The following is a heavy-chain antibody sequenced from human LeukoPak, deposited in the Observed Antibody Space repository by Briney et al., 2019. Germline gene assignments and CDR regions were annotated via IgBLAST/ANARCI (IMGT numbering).Heavy chain of an antibody. CDR2: LNWNGGGT. V-gene: IGHV3-20*04. Sequence: RPGGSLRLSCAASGFTFGDHGMSWVRQAPGKGLEWVSGLNWNGGGTTYADSAEGRFTISRDNAKNSLFLQMNSLRAEDTALYYCARDLGSPGTNIDYWGQGTLVTVSS. D-gene: IGHD4-17*01. CDR3: ARDLGSPGTNIDY. CDR1: GFTFGDHG. J-gene: IGHJ4*02.